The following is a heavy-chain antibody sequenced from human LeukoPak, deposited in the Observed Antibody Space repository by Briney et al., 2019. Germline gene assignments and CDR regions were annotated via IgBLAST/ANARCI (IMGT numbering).Heavy chain of an antibody. CDR2: ISGSGGST. CDR3: AKDAHYYGSGSYGY. J-gene: IGHJ4*02. V-gene: IGHV3-23*01. Sequence: GGSLRLSCTASGFTFGDYPITWFRQAPGKGLEWVSAISGSGGSTYYADSVKGRFTISRDNSKNTLYLQMNSLRAEDTAVYYCAKDAHYYGSGSYGYWGQGTLVTVSS. D-gene: IGHD3-10*01. CDR1: GFTFGDYP.